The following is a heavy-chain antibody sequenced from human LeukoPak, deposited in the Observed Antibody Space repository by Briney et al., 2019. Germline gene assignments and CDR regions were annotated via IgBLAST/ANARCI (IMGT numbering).Heavy chain of an antibody. J-gene: IGHJ4*02. CDR1: GYTFTSYG. CDR2: ISAYHGNT. D-gene: IGHD1-26*01. CDR3: ARGQVGAAYSF. V-gene: IGHV1-18*01. Sequence: MKVSCKASGYTFTSYGISWVRQAHGQGPEWMGWISAYHGNTSDEQKLQCRVTRTTDPSTSTAYMERRSLRSDDTAVYYCARGQVGAAYSFWGQGTLVTVSS.